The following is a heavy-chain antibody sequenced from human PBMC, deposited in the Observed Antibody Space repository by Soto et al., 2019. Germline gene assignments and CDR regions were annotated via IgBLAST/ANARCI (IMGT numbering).Heavy chain of an antibody. D-gene: IGHD3-16*02. Sequence: ASVKVSCKASGYTFTNYDVTWVRQAPGRGLEWMGWITPYNGNTHYAPHLQGRITLATDTSTSTAYLDLTNLISDDTAMYYCARVVPGAVPWFDSWGQGTPVTVSS. CDR1: GYTFTNYD. V-gene: IGHV1-18*04. CDR2: ITPYNGNT. J-gene: IGHJ5*01. CDR3: ARVVPGAVPWFDS.